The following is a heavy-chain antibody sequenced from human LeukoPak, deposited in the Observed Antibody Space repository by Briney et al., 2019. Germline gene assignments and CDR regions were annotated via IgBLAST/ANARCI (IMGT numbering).Heavy chain of an antibody. J-gene: IGHJ4*02. CDR1: GYTFTSYG. CDR2: ISAYNGNT. CDR3: ARTMHSGSYFLDY. V-gene: IGHV1-18*01. Sequence: GASVKVSCKASGYTFTSYGISWVRQAPGQGLEWMGWISAYNGNTNYAQKLQGRVTMTTDTSTSTAHMELRSLGSDDTAAYYCARTMHSGSYFLDYWGQGTLVTVSS. D-gene: IGHD1-26*01.